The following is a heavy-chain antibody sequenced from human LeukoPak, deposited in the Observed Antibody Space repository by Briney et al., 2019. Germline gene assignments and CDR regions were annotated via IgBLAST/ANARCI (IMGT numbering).Heavy chain of an antibody. CDR2: ISSSSSYI. CDR1: GFTFSTYS. D-gene: IGHD6-19*01. CDR3: ASSYSSDWYSRWIDY. J-gene: IGHJ4*02. Sequence: GGSLRLSCAASGFTFSTYSMNWVRQAPGKGLEWVSSISSSSSYIYYADSVKGRFTISRDNAKNSLYLQMNSLRAEDTAVYYCASSYSSDWYSRWIDYWGQGTLVTVSS. V-gene: IGHV3-21*01.